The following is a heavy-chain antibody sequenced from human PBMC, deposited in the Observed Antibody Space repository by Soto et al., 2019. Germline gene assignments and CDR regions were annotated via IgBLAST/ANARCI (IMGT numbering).Heavy chain of an antibody. CDR1: GGSISGYY. Sequence: SETLSLTCAVSGGSISGYYWSWIRQPPGKGLEWIGFIYYSGSPSYNPSLQSRVTMSVDTSKNQFSLNLSSVTAADTAVYYCATDRYSYYDFWSGSLPYYYYGMDVWGQGTTVTVSS. D-gene: IGHD3-3*01. CDR2: IYYSGSP. CDR3: ATDRYSYYDFWSGSLPYYYYGMDV. J-gene: IGHJ6*02. V-gene: IGHV4-59*01.